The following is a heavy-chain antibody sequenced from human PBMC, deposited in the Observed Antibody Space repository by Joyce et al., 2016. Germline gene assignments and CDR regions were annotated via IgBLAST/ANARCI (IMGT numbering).Heavy chain of an antibody. J-gene: IGHJ5*02. V-gene: IGHV5-51*01. CDR3: ARRRDGPNWFDP. CDR2: ISPRDSDT. CDR1: GYSFSTYW. Sequence: EVQLVQSGAEVKKPGESLKISCKASGYSFSTYWIGWLRQMPGKGLEWTGVISPRDSDTRFNPSFEGQVTMSVDTSTNTAYLQWSSLRASDTAIYYCARRRDGPNWFDPWGQGTLVTVSS. D-gene: IGHD2-8*01.